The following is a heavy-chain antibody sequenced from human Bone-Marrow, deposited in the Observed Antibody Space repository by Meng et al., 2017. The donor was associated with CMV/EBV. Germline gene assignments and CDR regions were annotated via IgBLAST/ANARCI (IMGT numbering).Heavy chain of an antibody. Sequence: GESLKISCAASGFTFSSYWMSWVRQAPGKGLEWVANIKQDGSEKYYVDSVKGRFTISRDNAKNSLYLQMNSLRAEDTAVYYCARDRWSITMVRGVITDSYFDYWGQGTLVTVSS. CDR1: GFTFSSYW. CDR3: ARDRWSITMVRGVITDSYFDY. CDR2: IKQDGSEK. D-gene: IGHD3-10*01. V-gene: IGHV3-7*01. J-gene: IGHJ4*02.